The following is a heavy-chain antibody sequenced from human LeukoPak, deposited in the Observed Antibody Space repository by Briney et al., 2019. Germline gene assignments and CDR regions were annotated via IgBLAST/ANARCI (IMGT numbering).Heavy chain of an antibody. D-gene: IGHD4-17*01. CDR3: ARDLYDYGDYVD. J-gene: IGHJ4*02. CDR2: ISAYNGNT. Sequence: GASVKVSCKAPGYTFTSYGISWVRQAPGQGLEWMGWISAYNGNTNYAQKLQGRITMTTDTSTSTAYMELRSLRSDDTAVYYCARDLYDYGDYVDWGRGTLVTVSS. V-gene: IGHV1-18*01. CDR1: GYTFTSYG.